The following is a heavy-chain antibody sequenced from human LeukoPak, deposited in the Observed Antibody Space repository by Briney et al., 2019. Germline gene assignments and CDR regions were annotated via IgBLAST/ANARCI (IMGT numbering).Heavy chain of an antibody. CDR1: GFTFSSYA. V-gene: IGHV3-23*01. CDR2: ISGSGGST. J-gene: IGHJ4*02. D-gene: IGHD3-3*01. CDR3: AKVNYYDFWSGYFDY. Sequence: GGSLRLSCAASGFTFSSYAMSWVRQAPGKGLEWVSAISGSGGSTYYADSVKGRFTISRDNSKNTLYLQMNSLRAEDTAVYYCAKVNYYDFWSGYFDYWGQGTLVTVSS.